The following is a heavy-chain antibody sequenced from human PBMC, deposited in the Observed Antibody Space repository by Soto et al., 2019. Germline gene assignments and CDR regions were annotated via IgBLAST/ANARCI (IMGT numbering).Heavy chain of an antibody. Sequence: QVQLQESGPGLVKPSQTLSLTCTVSGGSISSGGYYWSWIRQHPGKGLEWIGYIYYSGSTYYNPSTKSRVTISVXTPXXQXPLKLSSVTAADTAVYYCARDQAYYDILTGYGGMDVWGQGTTVTVSS. CDR1: GGSISSGGYY. V-gene: IGHV4-31*03. CDR3: ARDQAYYDILTGYGGMDV. D-gene: IGHD3-9*01. CDR2: IYYSGST. J-gene: IGHJ6*02.